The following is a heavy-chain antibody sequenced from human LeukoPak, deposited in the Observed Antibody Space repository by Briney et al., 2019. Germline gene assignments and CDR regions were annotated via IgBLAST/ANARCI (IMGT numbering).Heavy chain of an antibody. V-gene: IGHV1-2*06. D-gene: IGHD3-22*01. CDR3: ARERYYDSSGYSNAFDI. CDR1: GYTFTGYY. J-gene: IGHJ3*02. CDR2: INPNSGGT. Sequence: GASVKVSCKASGYTFTGYYMHWVRQAPGQGLEWMGRINPNSGGTNYAQKFQGRVTMTRDTSISTAYMELSRLRSDDTAVYYCARERYYDSSGYSNAFDIWGQGTMVTVSS.